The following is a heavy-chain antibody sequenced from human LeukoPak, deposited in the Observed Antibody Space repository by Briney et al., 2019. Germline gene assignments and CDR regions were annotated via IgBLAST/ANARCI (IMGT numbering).Heavy chain of an antibody. D-gene: IGHD3-22*01. J-gene: IGHJ6*02. V-gene: IGHV3-23*01. CDR3: AKEPGRYYESYYYYGMDV. CDR2: ISGSGGST. Sequence: GGSLRLSCAASGFTFSSYAMSWVRQAPGKGLEWVSAISGSGGSTYYADSVKGRFTISRDNSKNTLYLQMNSLRAEDTAVYYCAKEPGRYYESYYYYGMDVWGQGTTVTVSS. CDR1: GFTFSSYA.